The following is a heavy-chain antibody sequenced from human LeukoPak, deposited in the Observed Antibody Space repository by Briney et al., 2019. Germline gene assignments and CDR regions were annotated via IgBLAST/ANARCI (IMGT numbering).Heavy chain of an antibody. CDR2: ISSSISYI. J-gene: IGHJ6*02. CDR3: AKDNYGDYIYYYYGMDV. D-gene: IGHD4-17*01. V-gene: IGHV3-21*04. Sequence: PGGSLRLSCAASGFTFSSYSMNWVRQAPGKGLEWVSSISSSISYIYYADSVKGRFTISRDNSKNTLYLQMNSLRAEDTAVYYCAKDNYGDYIYYYYGMDVWGQGTTVTVSS. CDR1: GFTFSSYS.